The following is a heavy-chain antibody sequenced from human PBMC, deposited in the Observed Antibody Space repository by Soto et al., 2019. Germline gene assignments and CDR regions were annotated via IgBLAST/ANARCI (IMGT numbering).Heavy chain of an antibody. D-gene: IGHD2-2*01. CDR3: ARDRGCSSTSCYDGWFDP. CDR1: GGSISSYY. V-gene: IGHV4-59*01. Sequence: SETLSLTCTVSGGSISSYYWSWIRQPPGKGLEWIGYIYYSGSTNYNPSLKSRVTISVDTSKNQFSLKLSSVTAADTAVYYCARDRGCSSTSCYDGWFDPWGQGTLVTVSS. J-gene: IGHJ5*02. CDR2: IYYSGST.